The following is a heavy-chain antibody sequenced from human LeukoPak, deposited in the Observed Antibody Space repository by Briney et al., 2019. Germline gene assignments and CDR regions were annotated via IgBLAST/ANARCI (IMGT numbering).Heavy chain of an antibody. V-gene: IGHV3-48*01. CDR2: INGSGSTI. D-gene: IGHD3-16*01. Sequence: PGGSLRLSCAASGFTFSDYSMNWVRQAPGKGLEWVSYINGSGSTIYYADSVKGRFTISRDNAKNSLYLQMNSLRAEDTAVYYCATELGDYWGQGTLVTVSS. CDR1: GFTFSDYS. J-gene: IGHJ4*02. CDR3: ATELGDY.